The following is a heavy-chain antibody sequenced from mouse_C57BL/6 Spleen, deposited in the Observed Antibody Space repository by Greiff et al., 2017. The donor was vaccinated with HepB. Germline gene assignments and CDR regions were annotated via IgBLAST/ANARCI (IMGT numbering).Heavy chain of an antibody. CDR1: GFTFSDYY. D-gene: IGHD2-2*01. V-gene: IGHV5-16*01. Sequence: EVHLVESEGGLVQPGSSMKLSCTASGFTFSDYYMAWVRQVPEKGLEWVANINYDGSSTYYLDSLKSRFIISRDNAKNILYLQMSSLKSEDTATYYCARYGYDENYFDYWGQGTTLTVSS. J-gene: IGHJ2*01. CDR2: INYDGSST. CDR3: ARYGYDENYFDY.